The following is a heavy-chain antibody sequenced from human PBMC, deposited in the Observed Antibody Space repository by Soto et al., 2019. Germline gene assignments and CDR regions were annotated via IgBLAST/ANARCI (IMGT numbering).Heavy chain of an antibody. CDR3: AHSTHPYYYGSGSNGIYYYYYMDV. Sequence: SGPTLVKPTQTLTLTCTFSGFSLSTSGVGVGWIRQPPGKALEWLALIYWDDDKRYSPSLKSRLTITKDTSKNQVVLTMTNMDPVDTATYYCAHSTHPYYYGSGSNGIYYYYYMDVWGKGTTVTVSS. J-gene: IGHJ6*03. CDR2: IYWDDDK. D-gene: IGHD3-10*01. V-gene: IGHV2-5*02. CDR1: GFSLSTSGVG.